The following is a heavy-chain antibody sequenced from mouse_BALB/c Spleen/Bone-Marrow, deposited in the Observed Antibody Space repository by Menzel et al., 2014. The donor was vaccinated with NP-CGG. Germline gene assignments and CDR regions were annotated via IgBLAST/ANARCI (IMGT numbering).Heavy chain of an antibody. J-gene: IGHJ2*01. CDR2: VSTGSTII. D-gene: IGHD2-1*01. Sequence: EVKVEESGGGLVQPGGSRKLSCAASGFTFSNFGMHWFRQSPEKGLEWVAFVSTGSTIIYYADTVKGRFTISRDNPENTLFLQMTSLRSEDTAIYYCARSHFYGNYFDYWGQGTPLTVSS. CDR3: ARSHFYGNYFDY. V-gene: IGHV5-17*02. CDR1: GFTFSNFG.